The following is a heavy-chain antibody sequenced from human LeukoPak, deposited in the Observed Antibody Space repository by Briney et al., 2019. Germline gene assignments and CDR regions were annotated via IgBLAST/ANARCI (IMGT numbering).Heavy chain of an antibody. D-gene: IGHD3-10*01. V-gene: IGHV3-23*01. J-gene: IGHJ6*03. CDR1: GFSFNSFG. Sequence: GGSLRLSYAASGFSFNSFGMSWVRQTPGKGLEWVSSIHSRGDNTHYADSLEGRFTISRDTWKNTVYLQMNRLRVEDTASYYCARQILRGSYFYYLDVWGTGTPVTVSS. CDR3: ARQILRGSYFYYLDV. CDR2: IHSRGDNT.